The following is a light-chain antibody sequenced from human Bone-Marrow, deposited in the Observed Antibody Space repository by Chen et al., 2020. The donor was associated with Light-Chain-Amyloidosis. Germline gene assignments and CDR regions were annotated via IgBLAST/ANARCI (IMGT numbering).Light chain of an antibody. CDR3: QSADSSGTYEVI. CDR1: DLPTKY. Sequence: SYELTQPPSLSVSPGQPARITCSGDDLPTKYAYWYQQKPGQAPVLVIHRDTERPSGISERFSGSSSRTTATLTISGVQAEDEADYHCQSADSSGTYEVIFGGGTKLTVL. CDR2: RDT. J-gene: IGLJ2*01. V-gene: IGLV3-25*03.